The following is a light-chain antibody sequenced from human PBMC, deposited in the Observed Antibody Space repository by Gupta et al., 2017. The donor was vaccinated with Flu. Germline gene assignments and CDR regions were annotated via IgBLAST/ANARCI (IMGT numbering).Light chain of an antibody. CDR1: QTISYW. CDR2: KAS. V-gene: IGKV1-5*03. J-gene: IGKJ1*01. Sequence: PSTLSASVGDRVTITCRASQTISYWLAWYQQRPGKAPNLLSYKASTLESGVPSRFSGSGSGTEFILTISSLQPDDFATYYCQHDNTYPWTFGQGTKVEVK. CDR3: QHDNTYPWT.